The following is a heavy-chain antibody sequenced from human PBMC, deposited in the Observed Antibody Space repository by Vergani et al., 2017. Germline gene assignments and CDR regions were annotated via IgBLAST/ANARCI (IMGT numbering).Heavy chain of an antibody. CDR2: IYHSGST. D-gene: IGHD1-26*01. J-gene: IGHJ3*02. Sequence: QVQLQESGPGLVKPSETLSLTCAVSGYSISSGYYWGWIRQPPGKGLEWIGSIYHSGSTYYNPSLKSRVTISVDTSKNQFSLKLSSVSAADTAVYYCARDVWGAGDAFDIGGQGTMVTVSS. CDR1: GYSISSGYY. V-gene: IGHV4-38-2*02. CDR3: ARDVWGAGDAFDI.